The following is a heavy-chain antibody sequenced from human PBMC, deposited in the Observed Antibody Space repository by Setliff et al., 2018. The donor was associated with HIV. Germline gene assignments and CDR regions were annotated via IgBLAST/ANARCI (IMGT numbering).Heavy chain of an antibody. CDR3: ARLKLSGVIDY. J-gene: IGHJ4*02. Sequence: SETLSLTCTVSGGAFNTSSSYWGWVRQPPGKGLEYIGGIFYSGSAYYNPSLKSRVTISVDTSKNQFSLKLSSVTAADTAVYYCARLKLSGVIDYWGQGTLVTVSS. CDR2: IFYSGSA. V-gene: IGHV4-39*01. CDR1: GGAFNTSSSY. D-gene: IGHD2-8*01.